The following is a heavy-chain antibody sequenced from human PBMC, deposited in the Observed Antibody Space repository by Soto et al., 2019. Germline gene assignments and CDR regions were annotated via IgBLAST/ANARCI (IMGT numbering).Heavy chain of an antibody. Sequence: GGFLRLSCAACGFTFSSYAVSWVRQAPGKGLEWVSAISGSGGRTYYADSVKGRFTISRDNSKNMLYLQMNSLRAEDTAVYYCAKDRDCSGGSCYYNYWGQGTLVTVSS. CDR2: ISGSGGRT. J-gene: IGHJ4*02. D-gene: IGHD2-15*01. CDR1: GFTFSSYA. V-gene: IGHV3-23*01. CDR3: AKDRDCSGGSCYYNY.